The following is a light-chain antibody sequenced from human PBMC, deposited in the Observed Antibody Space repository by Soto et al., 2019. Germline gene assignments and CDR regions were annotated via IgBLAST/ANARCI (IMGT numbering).Light chain of an antibody. CDR3: QQYDNWPPWT. V-gene: IGKV3-15*01. J-gene: IGKJ1*01. CDR2: DAS. CDR1: QSVSNS. Sequence: EVVLTQSPATLSVSPGERATISCRASQSVSNSLAWYQQKPGQVPRLLIYDASTRAAGIPARFSGSGSGTEFTLTISSLQSADFGVYYCQQYDNWPPWTFGQGTKVEIK.